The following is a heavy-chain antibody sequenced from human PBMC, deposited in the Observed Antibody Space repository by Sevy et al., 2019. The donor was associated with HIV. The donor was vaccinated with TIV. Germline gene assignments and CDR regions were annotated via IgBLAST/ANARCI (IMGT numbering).Heavy chain of an antibody. V-gene: IGHV3-20*04. CDR1: GFTFDDYD. CDR2: INWNGGST. J-gene: IGHJ6*03. D-gene: IGHD3-10*01. Sequence: GGSLRLSCAASGFTFDDYDMSWVRQAPGKGLEWVSGINWNGGSTGYADSVKGRFTISRDNAKNSLYLQMNSLRAEDTALYYWARGRITMVRGVIVYYYYYYMDVWGKGTTVTVSS. CDR3: ARGRITMVRGVIVYYYYYYMDV.